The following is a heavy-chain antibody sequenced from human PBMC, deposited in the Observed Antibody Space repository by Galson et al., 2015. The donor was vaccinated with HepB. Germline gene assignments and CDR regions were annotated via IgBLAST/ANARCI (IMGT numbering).Heavy chain of an antibody. CDR2: IYTSGST. J-gene: IGHJ3*02. Sequence: TLSLTCTVSGGSISSGSYYWSWIRQPAGKGLEWIGRIYTSGSTNYNPSLKSRVTMSVDTSKNQFSLKLSSVTAADTAVYYCARGEYYYGSGSYYPRVAFDIWGQGTMVTVSS. D-gene: IGHD3-10*01. V-gene: IGHV4-61*02. CDR3: ARGEYYYGSGSYYPRVAFDI. CDR1: GGSISSGSYY.